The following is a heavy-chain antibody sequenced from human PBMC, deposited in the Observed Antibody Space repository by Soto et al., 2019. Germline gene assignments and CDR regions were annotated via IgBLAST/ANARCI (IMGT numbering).Heavy chain of an antibody. V-gene: IGHV1-18*01. J-gene: IGHJ2*01. CDR3: ARCYCTVGSCYTCWHFDL. D-gene: IGHD2-15*01. CDR2: IGPYNGNT. Sequence: QAQLVQSGAEVKKPGASVKVSCQAGGYTFADYGISWVRQAPGQGLEWVGWIGPYNGNTNYAQNLQDRVTMTTDTSTNTAYMELRSPISDDTALYYCARCYCTVGSCYTCWHFDLWGRGTLLTVSS. CDR1: GYTFADYG.